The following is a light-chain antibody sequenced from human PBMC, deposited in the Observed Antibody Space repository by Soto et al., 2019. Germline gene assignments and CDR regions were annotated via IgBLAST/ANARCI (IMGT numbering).Light chain of an antibody. Sequence: QSVLTQPPSASGTPGQRVTISCSGSSSNIGSNYVYWYQQLPGTAPKLLIYRNNQRPSGVPDRFSGFKSGTSASLAISGLRSEDEAHYYCATWDDSLSGVVFGGGTKLTVL. J-gene: IGLJ2*01. CDR3: ATWDDSLSGVV. CDR2: RNN. V-gene: IGLV1-47*01. CDR1: SSNIGSNY.